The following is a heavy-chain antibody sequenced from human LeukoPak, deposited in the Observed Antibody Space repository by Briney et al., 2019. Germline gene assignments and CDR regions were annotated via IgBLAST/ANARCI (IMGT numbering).Heavy chain of an antibody. Sequence: SETLSLTCAVYGGSFSGYYWSWIRQPPGKGLEWIGEINHSGSTNYNPSLKSRVTISVDTPKNQFSLRLTSVTAADTAVYYCARHQYSGSYYHYWGQGTLVTVSS. CDR1: GGSFSGYY. J-gene: IGHJ4*02. CDR3: ARHQYSGSYYHY. CDR2: INHSGST. D-gene: IGHD1-26*01. V-gene: IGHV4-34*01.